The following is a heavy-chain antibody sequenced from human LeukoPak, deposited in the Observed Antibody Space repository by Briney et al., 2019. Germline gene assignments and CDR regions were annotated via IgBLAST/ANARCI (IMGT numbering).Heavy chain of an antibody. CDR1: GFTFSSYA. Sequence: GGSLRLSCAASGFTFSSYAIHWVRQAPGKGLEWVAVISSDGRDKYYADSVKGRFTISRDNSRSTLYLQMNSLRSEDTAVYYCASPGGYSYGSDFDYWGQGTLVTVSS. CDR3: ASPGGYSYGSDFDY. J-gene: IGHJ4*02. V-gene: IGHV3-30*04. D-gene: IGHD5-18*01. CDR2: ISSDGRDK.